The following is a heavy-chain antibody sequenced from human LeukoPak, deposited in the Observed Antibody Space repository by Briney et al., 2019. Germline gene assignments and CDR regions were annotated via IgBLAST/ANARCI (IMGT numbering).Heavy chain of an antibody. CDR2: INHSGST. D-gene: IGHD3-3*01. CDR3: ARQISGDFWSGYYFSLLDY. J-gene: IGHJ4*02. Sequence: SETLTLTCAVYGGSFSGYYWTWIRQPPGKGLEWIGDINHSGSTNYNPSLKSRVTISVDTSKNQFSLRLSSVTAADTAVYYCARQISGDFWSGYYFSLLDYWGQGTLVTVSS. V-gene: IGHV4-34*01. CDR1: GGSFSGYY.